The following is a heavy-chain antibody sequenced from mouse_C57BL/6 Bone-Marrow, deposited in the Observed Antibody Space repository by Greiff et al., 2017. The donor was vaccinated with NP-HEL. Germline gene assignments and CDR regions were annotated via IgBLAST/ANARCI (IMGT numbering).Heavy chain of an antibody. D-gene: IGHD1-1*01. CDR1: GFNIKDYY. CDR2: IDPEDGET. J-gene: IGHJ4*01. Sequence: VQLQQSGAELVKPGASVKLSCTASGFNIKDYYMHWVKQRTEQGLEWIGRIDPEDGETKYAPKFQGKATITADTSSNTAYLQLSSLTSEDTAVYYCARNLITTVVANYYAMDYWGQGTSVTVSS. V-gene: IGHV14-2*01. CDR3: ARNLITTVVANYYAMDY.